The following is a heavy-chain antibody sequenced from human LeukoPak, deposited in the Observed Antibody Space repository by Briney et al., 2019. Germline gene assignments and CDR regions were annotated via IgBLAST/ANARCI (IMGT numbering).Heavy chain of an antibody. CDR2: INQDGSEK. V-gene: IGHV3-7*01. D-gene: IGHD5-18*01. J-gene: IGHJ4*02. CDR1: GFTFSSYL. Sequence: GGSLRLSCAASGFTFSSYLMSWVRQAPGKGLEWVANINQDGSEKYYVDSVKGRFTISRDNAKNSLYLQMNGLRAEDTAVYYCAIEGLGYTYGGTFDYWGQGTLVTVSS. CDR3: AIEGLGYTYGGTFDY.